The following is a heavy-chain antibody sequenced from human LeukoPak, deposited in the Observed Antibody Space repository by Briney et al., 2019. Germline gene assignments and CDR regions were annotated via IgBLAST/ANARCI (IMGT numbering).Heavy chain of an antibody. CDR3: ARRSTIFGVVTVAAGMDV. J-gene: IGHJ6*02. Sequence: PSETLSPTCTVSGGSISSSSYYWGWIRQPPGKGLEWIGTIYYSGSTYYNPSLKSRVTISVDTSKNQFSLKLSSVTAADTAVYYCARRSTIFGVVTVAAGMDVWGQGTTVTVSS. D-gene: IGHD3-3*01. V-gene: IGHV4-39*01. CDR2: IYYSGST. CDR1: GGSISSSSYY.